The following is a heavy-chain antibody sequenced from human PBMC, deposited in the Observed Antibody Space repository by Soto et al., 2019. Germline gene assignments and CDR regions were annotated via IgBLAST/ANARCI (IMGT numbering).Heavy chain of an antibody. D-gene: IGHD7-27*01. CDR1: GGTFSNDA. CDR3: ARDGMGTVVGGMDV. V-gene: IGHV1-69*13. Sequence: ASVKVSCKTSGGTFSNDAISWVRQAPGQGPEWMGGIIPIYGTTHYAQKFQGRVKLTADDSTGTAYMELSSLRSEDTGVYYCARDGMGTVVGGMDVWGQGTTVTVSS. J-gene: IGHJ6*02. CDR2: IIPIYGTT.